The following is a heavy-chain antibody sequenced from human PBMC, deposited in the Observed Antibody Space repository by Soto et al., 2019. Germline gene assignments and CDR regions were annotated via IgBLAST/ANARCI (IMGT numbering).Heavy chain of an antibody. D-gene: IGHD1-7*01. V-gene: IGHV1-69*13. CDR2: IIPIFGTA. Sequence: ASVKVSCKASGGTFSSYAISWVRQAPGQGLEWMGGIIPIFGTANYAQKFQGRVTITADESTSTAYMELSSLRSEDTAVYYCARQITGTTLDWFDPWGQGTLVTV. CDR3: ARQITGTTLDWFDP. J-gene: IGHJ5*02. CDR1: GGTFSSYA.